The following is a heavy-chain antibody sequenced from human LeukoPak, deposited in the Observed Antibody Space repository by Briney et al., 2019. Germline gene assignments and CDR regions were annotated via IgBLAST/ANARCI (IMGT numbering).Heavy chain of an antibody. D-gene: IGHD5-24*01. CDR3: ARDRDGYYFDY. Sequence: PSETLSLTCTVSGVSISSYYWSWIRQPPGKGLEWIGYIYYSGSTNYNPSLKSRVTISFDTSKNQFSLKLSSVTAADTAVYYCARDRDGYYFDYWGQGTLVTVSS. CDR1: GVSISSYY. J-gene: IGHJ4*02. CDR2: IYYSGST. V-gene: IGHV4-59*01.